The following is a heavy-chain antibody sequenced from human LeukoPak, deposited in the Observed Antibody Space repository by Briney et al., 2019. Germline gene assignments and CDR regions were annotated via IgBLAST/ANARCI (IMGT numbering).Heavy chain of an antibody. D-gene: IGHD1-26*01. CDR2: ISYDGSNK. CDR3: ARDFGWEQPPYYYMDV. Sequence: GGSLRLSCAASGFTFSSYAMHWVRQAPSKGLEWVAVISYDGSNKYYADSVKGRFTISRDNSKNTLYLQMNSLRAEDTAVYYCARDFGWEQPPYYYMDVWGKGTTVTVSS. CDR1: GFTFSSYA. J-gene: IGHJ6*03. V-gene: IGHV3-30-3*01.